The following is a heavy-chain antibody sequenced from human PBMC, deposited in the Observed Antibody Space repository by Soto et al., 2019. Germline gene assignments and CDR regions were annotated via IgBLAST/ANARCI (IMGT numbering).Heavy chain of an antibody. CDR2: IYPGGGRT. D-gene: IGHD2-21*01. J-gene: IGHJ4*02. CDR3: ARGLTVSYSHPRL. V-gene: IGHV1-46*01. CDR1: GYTFTSYY. Sequence: VSVKVSCKASGYTFTSYYIHWVRQAPGQGLEWMGLIYPGGGRTSYAQKLQGRVTMTRDTSTSTVYMELTSLRSEDTAVYFCARGLTVSYSHPRLRGQRTRVTASS.